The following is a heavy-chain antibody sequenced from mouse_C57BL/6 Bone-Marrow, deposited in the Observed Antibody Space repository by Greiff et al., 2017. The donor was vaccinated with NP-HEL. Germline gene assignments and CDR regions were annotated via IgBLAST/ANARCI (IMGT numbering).Heavy chain of an antibody. CDR3: ARKGYYGNDFFDY. V-gene: IGHV1-39*01. Sequence: EVQLQQSGPELVKPGASVKISCTASGYSFTDYNLHWVKQSTGKSLEWIGVINPNYGTTSYNPKFKGKATLTVDQSSSTAYMQLNSLTSEDSAVYDCARKGYYGNDFFDYWGQGTTLTVSS. CDR2: INPNYGTT. D-gene: IGHD2-2*01. CDR1: GYSFTDYN. J-gene: IGHJ2*01.